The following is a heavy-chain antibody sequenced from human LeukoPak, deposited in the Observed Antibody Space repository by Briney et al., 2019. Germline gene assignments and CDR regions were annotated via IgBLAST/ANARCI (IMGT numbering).Heavy chain of an antibody. V-gene: IGHV3-30-3*01. CDR1: GFTLSSYA. J-gene: IGHJ5*02. D-gene: IGHD2-21*01. CDR3: ARDGAVVITPYNWFDP. CDR2: ISYDGSNK. Sequence: GGSLRLSCAASGFTLSSYAMHWVRQAPGKGLEWVAVISYDGSNKYYADSVKGRFTISRDNSKNTLYLQMNSLRAEDTAVYYCARDGAVVITPYNWFDPWGQGTLVTVSS.